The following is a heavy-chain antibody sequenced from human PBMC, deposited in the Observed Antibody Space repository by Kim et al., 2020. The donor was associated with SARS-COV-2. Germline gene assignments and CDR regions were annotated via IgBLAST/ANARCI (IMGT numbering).Heavy chain of an antibody. V-gene: IGHV4-59*13. CDR1: GGSLNYYY. CDR3: ARSPVVIDYFDYGMDV. Sequence: SETLSLTCTVSGGSLNYYYWSWVRQPPGKGLEFIGYIVNSGNTNYNPSLKSRVTISQDMSKNQVSLKLTSVTGADTAVYYCARSPVVIDYFDYGMDVWGQGTTVTVSS. CDR2: IVNSGNT. J-gene: IGHJ6*02. D-gene: IGHD2-21*01.